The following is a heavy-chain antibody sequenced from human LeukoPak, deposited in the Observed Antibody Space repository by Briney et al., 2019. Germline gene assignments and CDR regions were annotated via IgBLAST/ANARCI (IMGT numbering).Heavy chain of an antibody. J-gene: IGHJ4*02. Sequence: PSETLSLTCAVYGGSFSGYYWSWIRQPPGKGLEWIGEINHSGSTNYSPSLKSRVTISVDTSKNQFSLKLSSVTAADTAVYYCARASEGSYYNSLNYWGQGTLVTVSS. D-gene: IGHD3-10*01. CDR2: INHSGST. V-gene: IGHV4-34*01. CDR3: ARASEGSYYNSLNY. CDR1: GGSFSGYY.